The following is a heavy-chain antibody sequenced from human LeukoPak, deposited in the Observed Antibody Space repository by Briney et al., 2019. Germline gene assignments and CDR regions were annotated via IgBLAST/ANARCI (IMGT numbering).Heavy chain of an antibody. D-gene: IGHD3-3*01. J-gene: IGHJ4*02. Sequence: ASVKVSCKASGYTFTSYGISWVRQAPGQGLEWMGWISAYNGNTNYAQKLQGRVTMTTDTSTSTAYMELRSLRSDDTAVYHCARVVQDLNDYDFDYWGQGTLVTVSS. V-gene: IGHV1-18*01. CDR2: ISAYNGNT. CDR3: ARVVQDLNDYDFDY. CDR1: GYTFTSYG.